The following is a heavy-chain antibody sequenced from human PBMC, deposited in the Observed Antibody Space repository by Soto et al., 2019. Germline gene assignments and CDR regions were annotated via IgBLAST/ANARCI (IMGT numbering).Heavy chain of an antibody. CDR2: IKQDGSEK. Sequence: EVQLVESGGGLVQPGGSLRLSCAVSGFTFSSDWMSWVRQAPGKGLEWVANIKQDGSEKYYVDSVKGRFTISRDNAKNSLYLQMNSLRAEDTAVYYCSGGKQLVTGDYWGQGTLVTVSS. CDR1: GFTFSSDW. J-gene: IGHJ4*02. CDR3: SGGKQLVTGDY. V-gene: IGHV3-7*04. D-gene: IGHD6-6*01.